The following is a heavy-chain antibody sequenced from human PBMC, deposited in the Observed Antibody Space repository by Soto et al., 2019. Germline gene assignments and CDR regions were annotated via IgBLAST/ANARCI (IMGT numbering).Heavy chain of an antibody. CDR3: AREWFSSYGMDV. J-gene: IGHJ6*02. Sequence: QVQLVESGGGVVQPGRSLRLSCAASGFTFSSYGMHWVRQAPGKGLEWVAVIWYDGSNKYYADSVKGRFTISRDNSKNTLYLQMNSLRAEDTAVYYCAREWFSSYGMDVWGQGTTVTVSS. CDR2: IWYDGSNK. V-gene: IGHV3-33*01. D-gene: IGHD3-10*01. CDR1: GFTFSSYG.